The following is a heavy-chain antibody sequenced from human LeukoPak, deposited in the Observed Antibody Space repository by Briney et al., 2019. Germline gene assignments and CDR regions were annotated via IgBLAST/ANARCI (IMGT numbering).Heavy chain of an antibody. CDR1: GGSISSGGYY. D-gene: IGHD2-15*01. CDR2: IYYSGST. V-gene: IGHV4-31*03. Sequence: SETLSLTCTVSGGSISSGGYYWSWLRQHPGKGLEWIGYIYYSGSTYYNPSLKSRVTISVDTSKNQFSLKLSSVTAADTAVYYCARVVGGKTKYYFDYWGQGTLVTVSS. CDR3: ARVVGGKTKYYFDY. J-gene: IGHJ4*02.